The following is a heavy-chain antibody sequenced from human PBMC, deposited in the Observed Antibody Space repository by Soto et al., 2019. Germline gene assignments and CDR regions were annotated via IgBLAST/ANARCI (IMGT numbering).Heavy chain of an antibody. V-gene: IGHV1-69*01. J-gene: IGHJ4*02. D-gene: IGHD3-3*01. CDR2: IIPVLGSV. CDR3: ARGAGIFGVVAFDS. CDR1: GDTIGSFT. Sequence: QVQLVQSGAEVRNPGSSVKVSCKASGDTIGSFTITWVRQAPGQGLEWMGGIIPVLGSVFYAQQFQGRVPITADDPTSTAYMELTSLRSEDTAVFYCARGAGIFGVVAFDSWGQGTLVTVSS.